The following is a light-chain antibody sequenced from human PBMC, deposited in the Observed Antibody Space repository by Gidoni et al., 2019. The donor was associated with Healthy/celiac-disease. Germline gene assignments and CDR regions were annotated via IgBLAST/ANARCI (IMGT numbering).Light chain of an antibody. V-gene: IGKV3-20*01. Sequence: EIVLTQSPGTLSLSPGERATLSGRASQSVSSSYLAWYQQKPGQAPRLLIYGASSRATGIPDSFSGSGSGTDFTLTISRLEPEDFAVYYCQQYGSSSWTFGQGTKVEIK. CDR1: QSVSSSY. CDR2: GAS. J-gene: IGKJ1*01. CDR3: QQYGSSSWT.